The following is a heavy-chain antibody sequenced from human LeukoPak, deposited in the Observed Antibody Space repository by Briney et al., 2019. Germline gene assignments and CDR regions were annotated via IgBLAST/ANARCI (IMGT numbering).Heavy chain of an antibody. CDR2: ISGREITI. J-gene: IGHJ3*01. CDR3: ARRSWSHAFDV. D-gene: IGHD2-15*01. V-gene: IGHV3-11*01. Sequence: GGSLRLSCAASGFTFTDYYISWLRQTPGKGREWISYISGREITIYYTDSVKGRFNISRDNTNNLLYLQMDSLRAEDTATYYCARRSWSHAFDVWGRGTFVTVS. CDR1: GFTFTDYY.